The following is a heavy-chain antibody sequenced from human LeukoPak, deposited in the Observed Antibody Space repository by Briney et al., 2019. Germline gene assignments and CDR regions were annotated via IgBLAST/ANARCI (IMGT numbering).Heavy chain of an antibody. V-gene: IGHV3-30*02. D-gene: IGHD3-16*01. CDR1: GFSFSTYG. Sequence: GGSLRLSCAASGFSFSTYGMHWVRQAPGKGPEWVAFAPYDGNSKYYTDSVKGRFTVPKDNLQNTLYLQMNNLGIEDTAVYFCARAEGVDLYFDYWGQGTPVTVSS. CDR2: APYDGNSK. CDR3: ARAEGVDLYFDY. J-gene: IGHJ4*02.